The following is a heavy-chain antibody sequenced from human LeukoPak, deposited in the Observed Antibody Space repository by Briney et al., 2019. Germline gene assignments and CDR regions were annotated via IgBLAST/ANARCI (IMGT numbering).Heavy chain of an antibody. J-gene: IGHJ4*02. V-gene: IGHV3-13*01. Sequence: PGGSLRLSCAASGFTFSFFDMHWVRQATGKGLEWVSGIGAAGDTYYPGSVRGRFTISRENAKNSLYLQMNSLRAGDTAVYYCARDVGTMNDYWGQGTLVTVSS. CDR2: IGAAGDT. CDR3: ARDVGTMNDY. D-gene: IGHD3-22*01. CDR1: GFTFSFFD.